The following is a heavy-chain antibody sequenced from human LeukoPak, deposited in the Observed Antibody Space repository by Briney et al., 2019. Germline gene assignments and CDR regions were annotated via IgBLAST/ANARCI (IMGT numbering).Heavy chain of an antibody. V-gene: IGHV4-34*01. Sequence: PSETLSLTCAVYGGSFSGYYWSWIRQPPGKGLEWIGEINHSGSTNYNPSLKSRVTISVDTSKNQFSLKLSSVTAADTAVYYCARFRGGAARGYYYYYMDVWGKGTTVTVSS. CDR3: ARFRGGAARGYYYYYMDV. J-gene: IGHJ6*03. CDR2: INHSGST. CDR1: GGSFSGYY. D-gene: IGHD6-6*01.